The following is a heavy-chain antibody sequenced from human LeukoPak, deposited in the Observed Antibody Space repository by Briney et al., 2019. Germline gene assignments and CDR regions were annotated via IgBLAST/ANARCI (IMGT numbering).Heavy chain of an antibody. D-gene: IGHD6-13*01. CDR3: TKDPIPGRIAAAGTGWFDY. J-gene: IGHJ5*01. Sequence: QPGRSLRLSCAASGFTFSSYGMHWVRQVPGKGLEWVAVISFDGSNKYCSDSVKGRFTISRDNSKNTLYLQMNSLRAEDTAVYYCTKDPIPGRIAAAGTGWFDYWGQGTLVTVSS. CDR2: ISFDGSNK. V-gene: IGHV3-30*18. CDR1: GFTFSSYG.